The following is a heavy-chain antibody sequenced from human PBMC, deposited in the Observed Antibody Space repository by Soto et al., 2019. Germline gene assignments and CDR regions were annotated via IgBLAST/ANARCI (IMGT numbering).Heavy chain of an antibody. CDR3: AREVGVVPADTSYYYYYYMDV. J-gene: IGHJ6*03. Sequence: SETLSLTCTVSGGSISSYYWSWIRQPPGKGLEWFGYIYYSGSTNYNPSLKSRVTISVDTSKNQFSLKLSSVTAADTAVYYCAREVGVVPADTSYYYYYYMDVWGKGTTVTVFS. V-gene: IGHV4-59*01. D-gene: IGHD2-2*01. CDR1: GGSISSYY. CDR2: IYYSGST.